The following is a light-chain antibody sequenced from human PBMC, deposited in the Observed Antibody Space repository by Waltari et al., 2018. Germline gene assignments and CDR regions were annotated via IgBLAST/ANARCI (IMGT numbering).Light chain of an antibody. V-gene: IGKV1-13*02. Sequence: AVQLTQSPSSLSASVGDRFPITCRASQAISRALAWYQQKPGKAPNPLIYDASNLESGVPSRFSGSGSGTHFTLTISSLQPADFATYYCQQLHSYPVTFGGGTKVEIK. CDR3: QQLHSYPVT. CDR2: DAS. CDR1: QAISRA. J-gene: IGKJ4*01.